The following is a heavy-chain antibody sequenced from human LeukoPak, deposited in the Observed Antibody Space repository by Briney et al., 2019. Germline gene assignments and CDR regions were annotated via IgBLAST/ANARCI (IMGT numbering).Heavy chain of an antibody. CDR1: GGPISSSSYY. D-gene: IGHD3-10*01. Sequence: SETLSLTCTVSGGPISSSSYYWGWIRQPPGKGLEWIGSFYYSGSTYQNPSLRSRVTISEDTSKNQFSLKLSSVTAADTAVYYCARHIGYYYYMDVWGKGTTVTVSS. V-gene: IGHV4-39*01. J-gene: IGHJ6*03. CDR3: ARHIGYYYYMDV. CDR2: FYYSGST.